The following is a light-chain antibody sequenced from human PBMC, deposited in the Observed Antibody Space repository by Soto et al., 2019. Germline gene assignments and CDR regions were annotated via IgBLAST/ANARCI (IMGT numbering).Light chain of an antibody. J-gene: IGKJ1*01. Sequence: DIQMTQSPSSLSASVGDRVTITCRASQSISNYLNWYQQKPGKAPKVLIYAASSMQSGDPSRFSGSGSETDFTLTISSLQPDDSATYFCQQSFSPLSTFGQGTKEEV. CDR3: QQSFSPLST. CDR2: AAS. V-gene: IGKV1-39*01. CDR1: QSISNY.